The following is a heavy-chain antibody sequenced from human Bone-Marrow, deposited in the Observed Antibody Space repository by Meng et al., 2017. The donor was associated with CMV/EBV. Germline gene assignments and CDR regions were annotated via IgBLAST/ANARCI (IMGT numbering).Heavy chain of an antibody. J-gene: IGHJ6*02. CDR3: AREAASGWYPYYYYGMDV. V-gene: IGHV3-74*01. CDR2: INSDGSST. CDR1: GFTFSSYW. D-gene: IGHD6-19*01. Sequence: GESLKISCAASGFTFSSYWMHWVRQAPGKGLVWVSRINSDGSSTSYADSVKGRFTISRDNAKNTLYLQMNSLRAEDTAVYYCAREAASGWYPYYYYGMDVGAKGPRSPSP.